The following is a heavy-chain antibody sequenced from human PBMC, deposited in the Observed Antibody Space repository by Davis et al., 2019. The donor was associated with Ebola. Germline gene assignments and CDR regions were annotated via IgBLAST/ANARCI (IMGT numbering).Heavy chain of an antibody. J-gene: IGHJ4*02. CDR1: GFTFSNAW. V-gene: IGHV3-30*18. D-gene: IGHD1-7*01. Sequence: GGSLRLSCAASGFTFSNAWMSWVRQAPGKGLEWVAVISYDGSNKYYADSVKGRFTISRDNSKNTLYLQMNSLRAEDTAVYYCAKLELRGYWGQGTLVTVSS. CDR3: AKLELRGY. CDR2: ISYDGSNK.